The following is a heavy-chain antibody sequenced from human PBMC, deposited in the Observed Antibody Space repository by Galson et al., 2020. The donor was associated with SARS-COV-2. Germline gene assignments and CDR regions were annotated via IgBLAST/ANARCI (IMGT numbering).Heavy chain of an antibody. Sequence: GASLRLSCAASGFTFSSSSMSWVRQAPGKGLEWVSAISGSGGSTYYADSVKGRFTISRDNSKNTLYLQMNSLRAEDTAVYYCAKDPYGDYSDYWGQGTLVTVSS. J-gene: IGHJ4*02. V-gene: IGHV3-23*01. D-gene: IGHD4-17*01. CDR2: ISGSGGST. CDR1: GFTFSSSS. CDR3: AKDPYGDYSDY.